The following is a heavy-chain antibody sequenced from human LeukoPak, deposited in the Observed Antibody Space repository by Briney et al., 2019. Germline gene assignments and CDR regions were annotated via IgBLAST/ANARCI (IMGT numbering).Heavy chain of an antibody. CDR2: MNPNSGNT. CDR1: GYTFTSYD. CDR3: ARGSKTIFGVVIIYYFDY. D-gene: IGHD3-3*01. Sequence: ASVKVSCKASGYTFTSYDINWVRQATGQGLEWMGRMNPNSGNTGYAQKFQGRVTITRNTSISTAYMELSSLRSEDTAVYYCARGSKTIFGVVIIYYFDYWGQGTLVTVSS. J-gene: IGHJ4*02. V-gene: IGHV1-8*03.